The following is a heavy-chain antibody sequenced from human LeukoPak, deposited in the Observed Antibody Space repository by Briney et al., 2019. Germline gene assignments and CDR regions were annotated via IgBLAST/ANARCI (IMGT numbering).Heavy chain of an antibody. CDR1: GGSFSNYY. V-gene: IGHV4-34*01. D-gene: IGHD1-7*01. CDR3: ARRWNYGRNYYIDV. Sequence: SETLSLTCAVYGGSFSNYYWSWIREPPGKGLEWIGEINDSGRINYNPSLMSRVTISVDTSKNQFSLRLTSVTARDTAVYYCARRWNYGRNYYIDVWGKGATVSVSS. J-gene: IGHJ6*03. CDR2: INDSGRI.